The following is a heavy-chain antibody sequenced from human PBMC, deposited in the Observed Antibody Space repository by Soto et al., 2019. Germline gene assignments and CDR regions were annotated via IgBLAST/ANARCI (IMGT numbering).Heavy chain of an antibody. Sequence: GASVKVSCKASGGTFSSYAISWVRQAPGQGLEWMGGIIPIFGTANYAQKFQGRVTITADESTSTAYMELSSLRSEDTAVYYCARTEKGYSYDMRWLDPWGQGTLVTVSS. D-gene: IGHD5-18*01. CDR3: ARTEKGYSYDMRWLDP. CDR1: GGTFSSYA. V-gene: IGHV1-69*13. J-gene: IGHJ5*02. CDR2: IIPIFGTA.